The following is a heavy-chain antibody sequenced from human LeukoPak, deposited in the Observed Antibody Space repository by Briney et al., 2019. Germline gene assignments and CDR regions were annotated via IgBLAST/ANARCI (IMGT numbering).Heavy chain of an antibody. D-gene: IGHD6-19*01. J-gene: IGHJ4*02. Sequence: GGSLRLSCAASGFTFSSYGMHWVRQAPGKGLEWVAVIWYDGSNKYYADSVKGRFTISRDNSKNTLYLQMNSLRAEDTAVYYCARSSIAVAGTPFDCWGQGALVTVSS. CDR2: IWYDGSNK. CDR1: GFTFSSYG. V-gene: IGHV3-33*01. CDR3: ARSSIAVAGTPFDC.